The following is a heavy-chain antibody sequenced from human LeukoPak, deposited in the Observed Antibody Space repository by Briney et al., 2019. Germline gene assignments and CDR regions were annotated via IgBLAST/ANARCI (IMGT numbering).Heavy chain of an antibody. J-gene: IGHJ4*02. CDR3: ARGPPGRGYCSGGSCYPSYFDY. V-gene: IGHV1-46*01. CDR2: INPSGGSA. CDR1: GYTFTSYY. D-gene: IGHD2-15*01. Sequence: ASVKVSCKASGYTFTSYYMHWVRRAPGQGLEWMGIINPSGGSASYAQKFQGRVTMTRDTSTSTVYMELSSLRSEDTAVYYCARGPPGRGYCSGGSCYPSYFDYWGQGTLVTVSS.